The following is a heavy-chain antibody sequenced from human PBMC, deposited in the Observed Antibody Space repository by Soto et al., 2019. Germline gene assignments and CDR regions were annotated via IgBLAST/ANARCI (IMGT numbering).Heavy chain of an antibody. V-gene: IGHV3-15*07. CDR1: GFTFSNAW. Sequence: VGSLRLFCAASGFTFSNAWMNWVRQAPGKGLEWVGRIKSKTDGGTTDYAAPVKGRFTISRDDSKNTLYLQMNGLKTEDTAVYYCTTDRVAVVVVAAIYYYGMDVWGKGTTVTVS. CDR2: IKSKTDGGTT. D-gene: IGHD2-15*01. J-gene: IGHJ6*04. CDR3: TTDRVAVVVVAAIYYYGMDV.